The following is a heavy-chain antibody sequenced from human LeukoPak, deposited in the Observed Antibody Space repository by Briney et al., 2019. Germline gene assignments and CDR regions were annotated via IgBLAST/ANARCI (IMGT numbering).Heavy chain of an antibody. CDR2: INPNSGGT. CDR1: GGTFSSYV. V-gene: IGHV1-2*04. CDR3: ARDWVAAAGPYYYYYGMDV. Sequence: ASVKVSCKASGGTFSSYVITWVRQAPGQGLEWMGWINPNSGGTNYAQKFQGWVTMTRDTSISTAYMELSRLRSDDTAVYYCARDWVAAAGPYYYYYGMDVWGKGTTVTVSS. D-gene: IGHD6-13*01. J-gene: IGHJ6*04.